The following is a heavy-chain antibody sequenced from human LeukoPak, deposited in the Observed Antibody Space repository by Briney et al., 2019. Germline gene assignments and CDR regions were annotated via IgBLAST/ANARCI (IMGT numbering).Heavy chain of an antibody. Sequence: SETLSLTCTVSGGSISSYYWSWIRQPLGKGLEWIGYIYYSGSTNYNPSLKSRVTISVDTSKNQFSLKLSSVTAADTAVYYCARDRQGWFDPWGQGTLVTVSS. CDR1: GGSISSYY. J-gene: IGHJ5*02. V-gene: IGHV4-59*01. CDR2: IYYSGST. D-gene: IGHD6-6*01. CDR3: ARDRQGWFDP.